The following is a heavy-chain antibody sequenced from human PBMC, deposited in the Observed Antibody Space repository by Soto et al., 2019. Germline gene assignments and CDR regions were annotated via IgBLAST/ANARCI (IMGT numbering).Heavy chain of an antibody. V-gene: IGHV4-4*02. CDR3: ARRGLGAAGTAY. J-gene: IGHJ4*02. CDR2: INHSGNT. CDR1: SGSISSSYW. D-gene: IGHD6-13*01. Sequence: QVQLQESGPGLVKPSGTLSLTCAVSSGSISSSYWWNWVRQPPGKGLEWIGEINHSGNTNYNLSLKSRVTISVDKSKSQFSLNLSSVTAADTAVYYCARRGLGAAGTAYWGQGTLVTVSS.